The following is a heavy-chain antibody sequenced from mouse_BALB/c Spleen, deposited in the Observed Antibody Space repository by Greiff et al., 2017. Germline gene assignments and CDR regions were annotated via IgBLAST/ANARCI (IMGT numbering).Heavy chain of an antibody. V-gene: IGHV2-6-4*01. J-gene: IGHJ1*01. CDR1: GFSLSRYS. D-gene: IGHD1-1*01. CDR3: ATLITTVVDWYFDV. Sequence: VQLQESGPGLVAPSQSLSITCTVSGFSLSRYSVHWVRQPPGKGLEWLGMIWGGGSTDYNSALKSRLSISKDNSKSQVFLKMNSLRTDDTAMYYCATLITTVVDWYFDVWGAGTTVTVSS. CDR2: IWGGGST.